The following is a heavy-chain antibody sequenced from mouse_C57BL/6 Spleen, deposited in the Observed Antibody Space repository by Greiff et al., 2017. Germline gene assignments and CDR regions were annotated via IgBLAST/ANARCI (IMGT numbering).Heavy chain of an antibody. J-gene: IGHJ4*01. CDR3: ARNWDDAMDY. CDR2: ISSGGSYT. D-gene: IGHD4-1*01. Sequence: VQLKESGGDLVKPGGSLKLSCAASGFTFSSYGMSWVRQTPDKRLEWVATISSGGSYTYYPDSVKGRFTISRDNAKNTLYLQMSSLKSEDTAMYYCARNWDDAMDYWGQGTSVTVSS. CDR1: GFTFSSYG. V-gene: IGHV5-6*01.